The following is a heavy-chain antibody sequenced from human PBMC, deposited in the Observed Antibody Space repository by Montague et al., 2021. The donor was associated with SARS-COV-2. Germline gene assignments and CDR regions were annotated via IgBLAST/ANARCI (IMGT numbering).Heavy chain of an antibody. V-gene: IGHV4-39*01. CDR1: GGSIISTTYY. D-gene: IGHD2-15*01. J-gene: IGHJ4*02. CDR3: ARRSSGGARYDY. CDR2: IYYAGRT. Sequence: SETLSLTCTVSGGSIISTTYYWGWIRQPPGKGLEWIGSIYYAGRTYYNPSLKSRVTISIDTSKNQFYLDLTSATAADTAVYYCARRSSGGARYDYWGQETLVTVSS.